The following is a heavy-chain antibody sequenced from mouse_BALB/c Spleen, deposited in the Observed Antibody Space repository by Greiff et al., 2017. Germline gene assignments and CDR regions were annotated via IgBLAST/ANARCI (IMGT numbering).Heavy chain of an antibody. D-gene: IGHD3-3*01. V-gene: IGHV5-6-4*01. CDR2: ISSGGSYT. CDR3: TRAGDEDY. Sequence: EVKLVESGGGLVKPGGSLKLSCAASGFTFSSYTMSWVRQTPEKRLEWVATISSGGSYTYYPDSVKGRFTISRDNAKNTLYLQMSSLKSEDTAMYYCTRAGDEDYWGQGTTLTVSS. J-gene: IGHJ2*01. CDR1: GFTFSSYT.